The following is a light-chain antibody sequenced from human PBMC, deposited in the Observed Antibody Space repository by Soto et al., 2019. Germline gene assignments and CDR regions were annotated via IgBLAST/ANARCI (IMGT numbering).Light chain of an antibody. CDR2: DAS. CDR3: QKYYSYPLT. Sequence: AIRMTQSPSSFSASTGDRVTITCRASQGISSYLAWYQQKPGKAPKLLIYDASTLQSGVPSRFSGSGSGTDFTLTISCLQSEDFATYYCQKYYSYPLTCGGGTKVEIK. J-gene: IGKJ4*01. CDR1: QGISSY. V-gene: IGKV1-8*01.